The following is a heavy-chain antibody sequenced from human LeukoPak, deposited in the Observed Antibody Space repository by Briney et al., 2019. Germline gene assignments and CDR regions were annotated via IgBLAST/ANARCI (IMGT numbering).Heavy chain of an antibody. CDR2: INGDGSST. D-gene: IGHD2-8*02. V-gene: IGHV3-74*01. CDR1: GFTFSSYW. J-gene: IGHJ4*02. CDR3: ARSTGGDY. Sequence: PGGSLRLSCAASGFTFSSYWMHWVHQVPGKGLVWVSRINGDGSSTSYADSVKGRFTISRDNAENTLYLQMNSLTAEDTAVYYCARSTGGDYWGQGSLVTVSS.